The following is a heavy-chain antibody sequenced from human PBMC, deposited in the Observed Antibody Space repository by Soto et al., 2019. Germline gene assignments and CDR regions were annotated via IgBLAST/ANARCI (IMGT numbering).Heavy chain of an antibody. V-gene: IGHV4-59*08. J-gene: IGHJ4*02. CDR2: IYYSGST. D-gene: IGHD2-15*01. Sequence: SETLSLTCSVSGGSISSYYCIWFRQPPGKGLEWIGHIYYSGSTNYNPSLKSRVTISGDTSKNQFSLKLSSVTAADTAVFYCARLIHCKTPSRYFDYWGPGTLVTV. CDR3: ARLIHCKTPSRYFDY. CDR1: GGSISSYY.